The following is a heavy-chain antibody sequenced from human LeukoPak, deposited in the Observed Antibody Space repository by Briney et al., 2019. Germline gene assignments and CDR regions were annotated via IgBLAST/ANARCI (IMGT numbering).Heavy chain of an antibody. D-gene: IGHD2-21*02. V-gene: IGHV1-2*02. CDR3: ATGKVLLGDPITFYFDN. Sequence: ASVKVSCKTSGYTFTSQGISWVRQAPGQGLEWMGWINPNSGGTNYAQKFQGRVTMTRDTSISTAYMELSGLRSQDTALYFCATGKVLLGDPITFYFDNWGKGTLVTVSS. CDR2: INPNSGGT. J-gene: IGHJ4*02. CDR1: GYTFTSQG.